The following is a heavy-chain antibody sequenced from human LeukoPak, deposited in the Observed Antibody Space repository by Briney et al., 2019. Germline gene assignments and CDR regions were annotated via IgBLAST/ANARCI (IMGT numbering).Heavy chain of an antibody. CDR3: ARVPGGVIDYGYFDY. Sequence: GASVKVSCKASGYTFTSYGISWVRQAPGQGLEWMGWISAYNGNTNYAQKLQGRVTMTTDTSTSTAYMELRSLRSDGTAVYYCARVPGGVIDYGYFDYWGQGTLVTVSS. J-gene: IGHJ4*02. CDR1: GYTFTSYG. V-gene: IGHV1-18*01. CDR2: ISAYNGNT. D-gene: IGHD3-16*02.